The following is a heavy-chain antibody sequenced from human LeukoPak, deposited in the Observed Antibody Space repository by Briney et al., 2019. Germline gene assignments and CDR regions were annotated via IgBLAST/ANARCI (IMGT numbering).Heavy chain of an antibody. J-gene: IGHJ4*02. CDR3: AIHNNYAFED. CDR1: GFIFGDNW. CDR2: IHPGNSET. Sequence: GGSLRLSCVASGFIFGDNWMGWVRQAPGKGLEWVAIIHPGNSETRYSPSFQGQLSISADKSISTAFLQWSSLKASDTAMYYCAIHNNYAFEDLGQGTLVAVSS. D-gene: IGHD5-18*01. V-gene: IGHV5-51*01.